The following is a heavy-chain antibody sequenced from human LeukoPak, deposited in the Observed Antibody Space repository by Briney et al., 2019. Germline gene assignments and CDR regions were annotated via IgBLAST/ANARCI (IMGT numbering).Heavy chain of an antibody. CDR3: ARRRGGSGWYTVDY. CDR2: IYPSDSDT. V-gene: IGHV5-51*01. Sequence: GEPLKISCKCSGYSFTSYWIGWVRQIPTKGLEWMGIIYPSDSDTRYTPSFQGQVTISADKSISTAYLQWSSLKASDTAMYYCARRRGGSGWYTVDYWGHGTLVTVSS. J-gene: IGHJ4*01. CDR1: GYSFTSYW. D-gene: IGHD6-19*01.